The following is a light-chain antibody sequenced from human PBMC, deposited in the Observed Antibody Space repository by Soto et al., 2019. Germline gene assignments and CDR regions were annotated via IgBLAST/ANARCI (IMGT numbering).Light chain of an antibody. J-gene: IGKJ2*01. CDR1: QSINSW. CDR2: KAS. V-gene: IGKV1-5*03. Sequence: DIQMTQSPSTLSASVGDRVTITCRASQSINSWLAWYQQKPGRAPNLLIYKASILQSDVPSRFSGSGSGTEFTLTISSLQPADFATYYCQQYQTPMYTFGQGTKVEIQ. CDR3: QQYQTPMYT.